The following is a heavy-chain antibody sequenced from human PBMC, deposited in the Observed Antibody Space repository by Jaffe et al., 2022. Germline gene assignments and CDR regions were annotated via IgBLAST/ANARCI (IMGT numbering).Heavy chain of an antibody. J-gene: IGHJ3*02. CDR1: GFSLSTSGVG. CDR2: IYWNDDK. D-gene: IGHD3-10*01. CDR3: AHRHITMVQGVMITEGINAFDI. V-gene: IGHV2-5*01. Sequence: QITLKESGPTLVKPTQTLTLTCTFSGFSLSTSGVGVGWIRQPPGKALEWLALIYWNDDKRYSPSLKSRLTITKDTSKNQVVLTMTNMDPVDTATYYCAHRHITMVQGVMITEGINAFDIWGQGTMVTVSS.